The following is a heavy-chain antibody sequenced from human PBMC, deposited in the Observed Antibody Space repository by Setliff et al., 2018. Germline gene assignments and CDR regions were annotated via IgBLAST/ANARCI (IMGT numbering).Heavy chain of an antibody. CDR3: ARERQGGFLEWAPFDS. Sequence: PSETLSLTCSVSGGIIYDHWWTWIRQPPGAGLGWIGRVYSDGSTDYNSSFTSRVTISVDKANNQFFLKLTSLTAADTALYFCARERQGGFLEWAPFDSWGQGVLVTVSS. V-gene: IGHV4-4*07. J-gene: IGHJ4*02. CDR2: VYSDGST. D-gene: IGHD3-3*01. CDR1: GGIIYDHW.